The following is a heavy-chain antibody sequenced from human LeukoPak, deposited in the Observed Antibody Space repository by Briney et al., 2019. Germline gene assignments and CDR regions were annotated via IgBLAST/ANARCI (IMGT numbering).Heavy chain of an antibody. CDR1: GYTFTDYY. D-gene: IGHD2-2*02. CDR3: ARRYRSSTNCYTPGFDP. V-gene: IGHV1-2*02. J-gene: IGHJ5*02. Sequence: GASVKVSCKASGYTFTDYYIHWVRQAPGQGLEWMGWINPSSGGTNFAQKFQGRVTMTRDTSISTAYMELSSLRSDDTAVYYCARRYRSSTNCYTPGFDPWGQGTLVTVSS. CDR2: INPSSGGT.